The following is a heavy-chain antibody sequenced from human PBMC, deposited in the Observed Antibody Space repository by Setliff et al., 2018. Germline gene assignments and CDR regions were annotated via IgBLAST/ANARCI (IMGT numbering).Heavy chain of an antibody. Sequence: ASVKVSCKASGYSFTNYDINWVRQATGQGLEWMGWINPNSGNTDYAQKFQGRVTMTTNTSINTAYMELSSLRFEDTAVYYCARDPGGRVGTWGLYLDAFDIWGQGTMVTVSS. CDR1: GYSFTNYD. V-gene: IGHV1-8*02. CDR3: ARDPGGRVGTWGLYLDAFDI. J-gene: IGHJ3*02. CDR2: INPNSGNT. D-gene: IGHD3-16*01.